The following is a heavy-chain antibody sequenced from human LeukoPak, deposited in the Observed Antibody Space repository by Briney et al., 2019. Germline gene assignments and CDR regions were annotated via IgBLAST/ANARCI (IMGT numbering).Heavy chain of an antibody. CDR1: GYSISSGYY. V-gene: IGHV4-38-2*02. Sequence: SETLSLTCTVSGYSISSGYYWGWIRQPPGKGLEWIGSIYHSGSTYYNPSLKSRVTISVDTSKNQFSLKLSSVTAADTAVYYCARESPAWGYAFDIWGQGTMVTVSS. D-gene: IGHD7-27*01. J-gene: IGHJ3*02. CDR2: IYHSGST. CDR3: ARESPAWGYAFDI.